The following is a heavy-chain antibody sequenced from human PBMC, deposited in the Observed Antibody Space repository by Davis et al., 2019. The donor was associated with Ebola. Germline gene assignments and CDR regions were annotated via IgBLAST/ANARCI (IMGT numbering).Heavy chain of an antibody. CDR1: GFTFSSYN. CDR2: ISSSSSYI. Sequence: GESLKISCAASGFTFSSYNMNWVRQAPGKGLEWVSSISSSSSYIYYADSVKGRFTISRDNAKNSLYLQMNSLRAEDTAVYYCARGRGYGDYYYYYGMDVWGQGTTVTVSS. CDR3: ARGRGYGDYYYYYGMDV. V-gene: IGHV3-21*01. D-gene: IGHD4-17*01. J-gene: IGHJ6*02.